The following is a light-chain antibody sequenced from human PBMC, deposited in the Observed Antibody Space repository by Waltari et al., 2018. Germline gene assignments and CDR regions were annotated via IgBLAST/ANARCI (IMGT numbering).Light chain of an antibody. CDR3: QQSYSTPVT. Sequence: QMTQSPSPLSPSVGDRVTITCLASQSISSYLNWYQQKPGKPPTLLIYAASSLQSGVPSRFSGSGSGTDFTLTISSLQPEDFATYYCQQSYSTPVTFGQGTKVEIK. CDR2: AAS. J-gene: IGKJ1*01. CDR1: QSISSY. V-gene: IGKV1-39*01.